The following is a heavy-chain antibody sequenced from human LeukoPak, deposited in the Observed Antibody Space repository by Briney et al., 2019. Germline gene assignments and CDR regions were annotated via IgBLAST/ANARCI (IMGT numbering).Heavy chain of an antibody. J-gene: IGHJ4*02. CDR3: ARRSPNLRTGGLDY. Sequence: KPSETLSLTCAVYGGSFSGYYWSWIRQPPGKGLEWIGSIYYSGSTYYNPSLKSRVTISVDTSKNQFSLKLSSVTAADTAVYYCARRSPNLRTGGLDYWGQGTLVTVSS. D-gene: IGHD1-1*01. CDR2: IYYSGST. CDR1: GGSFSGYY. V-gene: IGHV4-34*01.